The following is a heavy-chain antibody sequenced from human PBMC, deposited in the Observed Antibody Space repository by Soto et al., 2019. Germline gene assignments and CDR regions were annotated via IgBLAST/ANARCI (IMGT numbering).Heavy chain of an antibody. Sequence: GGSLRLSCAASGFTFSSYAMHWVRQAPGKGLEWVAVISYDGSNKYYADSVKGRFTISRDNSKNTLYLQMNSLRAEDTAVYYCARSLIAAAGTFDYWGQGTLVTVSS. CDR3: ARSLIAAAGTFDY. D-gene: IGHD6-13*01. V-gene: IGHV3-30-3*01. CDR2: ISYDGSNK. CDR1: GFTFSSYA. J-gene: IGHJ4*02.